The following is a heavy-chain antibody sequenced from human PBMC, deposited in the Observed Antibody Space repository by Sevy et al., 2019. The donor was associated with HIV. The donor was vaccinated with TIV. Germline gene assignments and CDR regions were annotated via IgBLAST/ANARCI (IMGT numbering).Heavy chain of an antibody. CDR2: IYSGGST. CDR3: ARAASSWADAFDI. J-gene: IGHJ3*02. CDR1: GFTVSSNY. D-gene: IGHD6-13*01. V-gene: IGHV3-53*01. Sequence: GGSLRLSCAASGFTVSSNYMSWVRQAPGKGLEWVSVIYSGGSTYYADSVKGRFTISRDNSKNTLYLQMNSLRAEDTAVYYCARAASSWADAFDIWGQGTMATVSS.